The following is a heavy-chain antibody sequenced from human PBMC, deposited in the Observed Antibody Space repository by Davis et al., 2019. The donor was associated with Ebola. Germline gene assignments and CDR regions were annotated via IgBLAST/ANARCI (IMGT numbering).Heavy chain of an antibody. Sequence: GESLKISCAASGFTFSSYGMHWVRQAPGKGLEWVAVISYDGSNKYYADSVKGRFTISRDNSKNTLYLQMNSLRAEDTAVYYCAKGRSGSGYYYGMDVWGKGTTVTVSS. CDR3: AKGRSGSGYYYGMDV. J-gene: IGHJ6*04. CDR2: ISYDGSNK. V-gene: IGHV3-30*18. D-gene: IGHD3-10*01. CDR1: GFTFSSYG.